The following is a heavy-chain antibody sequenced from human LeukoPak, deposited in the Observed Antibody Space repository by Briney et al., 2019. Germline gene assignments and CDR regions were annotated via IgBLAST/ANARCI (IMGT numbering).Heavy chain of an antibody. J-gene: IGHJ4*02. D-gene: IGHD6-6*01. V-gene: IGHV3-7*01. CDR1: GFIFSNYW. Sequence: GGSLRLSSAASGFIFSNYWMSWVRQPPGKGLEWVANIKQDGSEEYYVGSVKGRFTISRDNARNSLYLQMNSLRADDTAIYYCARCIAARPGDYFEYWGQGTLVTVSS. CDR2: IKQDGSEE. CDR3: ARCIAARPGDYFEY.